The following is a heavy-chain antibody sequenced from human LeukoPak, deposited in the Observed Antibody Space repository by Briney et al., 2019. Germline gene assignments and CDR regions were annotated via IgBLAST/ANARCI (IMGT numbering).Heavy chain of an antibody. J-gene: IGHJ4*02. CDR2: MNPNSGNT. CDR1: GGTFSSYA. D-gene: IGHD3/OR15-3a*01. CDR3: ARGEEIFGPGDY. V-gene: IGHV1-8*03. Sequence: ASVKVSCKASGGTFSSYAINWVRQATGQGLEWMGWMNPNSGNTGYAQKFQGRVTITRNTSISTAYMELSSLRSEDTAVYYCARGEEIFGPGDYWGQGTLVTVSS.